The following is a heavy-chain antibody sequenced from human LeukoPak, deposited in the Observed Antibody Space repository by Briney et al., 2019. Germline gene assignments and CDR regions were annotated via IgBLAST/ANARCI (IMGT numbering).Heavy chain of an antibody. CDR3: ARESDSSGYFDY. Sequence: KTSETLSLTCTVSGGSISTYYWNWIRQPPGKGLEWIGYIYYSGNTNYNPSPKSRVTISVDTSNNQFSLNLSSVTAADTAVYYCARESDSSGYFDYWGQGTLVTVSS. CDR2: IYYSGNT. J-gene: IGHJ4*02. V-gene: IGHV4-59*01. CDR1: GGSISTYY. D-gene: IGHD3-22*01.